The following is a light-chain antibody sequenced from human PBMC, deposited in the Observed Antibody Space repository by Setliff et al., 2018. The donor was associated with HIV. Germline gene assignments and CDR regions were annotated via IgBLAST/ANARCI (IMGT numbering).Light chain of an antibody. CDR1: SSDVGGNNL. Sequence: QSALTQPASVSGSPGQSITISCTGTSSDVGGNNLVSWYQQHPGKAPKVMIYDVHNRPPGVSDRFSGSKSGDMATLSISGLQADDEAYYYCCSYAARQTSYVFGTGTKV. CDR2: DVH. J-gene: IGLJ1*01. CDR3: CSYAARQTSYV. V-gene: IGLV2-14*03.